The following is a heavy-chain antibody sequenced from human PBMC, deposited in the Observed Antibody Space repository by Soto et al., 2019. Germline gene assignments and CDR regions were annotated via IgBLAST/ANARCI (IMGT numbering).Heavy chain of an antibody. CDR1: GFTFSRYN. Sequence: EVQLVESGGGLVQPGGSLRLSCAASGFTFSRYNMNWVRQAPGKGLEWVSYISSSSSTIYYADSVKGRFTISRDNAKNALYLQMNSLRDEDTAVYYCARDPSKIVLMVYAMGWFDHWGQGTLVTVSS. V-gene: IGHV3-48*02. D-gene: IGHD2-8*01. CDR3: ARDPSKIVLMVYAMGWFDH. J-gene: IGHJ5*02. CDR2: ISSSSSTI.